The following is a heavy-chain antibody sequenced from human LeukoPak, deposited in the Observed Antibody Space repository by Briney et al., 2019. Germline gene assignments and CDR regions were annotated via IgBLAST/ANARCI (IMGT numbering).Heavy chain of an antibody. Sequence: PSETLSLTCAVSGGSISSGGYSWSEIRQPPGKGLEWIGYIYHSGSTYYNPSLKSRVTISVDRSKNQFSLKLSSVTAADTAVYYCARDLGGEADYWGQGTLVTVSS. D-gene: IGHD2-21*01. CDR2: IYHSGST. J-gene: IGHJ4*02. V-gene: IGHV4-30-2*01. CDR1: GGSISSGGYS. CDR3: ARDLGGEADY.